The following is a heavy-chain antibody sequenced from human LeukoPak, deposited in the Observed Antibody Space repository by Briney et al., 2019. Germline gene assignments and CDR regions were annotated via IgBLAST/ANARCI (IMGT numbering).Heavy chain of an antibody. J-gene: IGHJ6*03. V-gene: IGHV4-59*01. CDR1: GGSISSYY. D-gene: IGHD3-10*01. CDR2: IYYSGST. CDR3: AREFGEFTNCYYYYYMDV. Sequence: SETLSLTCTVSGGSISSYYWSWIRQPPGKGLECIGYIYYSGSTNYNPSLKSRDTISVDTSKNQFSLKLSSVTAADTAVYYCAREFGEFTNCYYYYYMDVWGKGTTVTVSS.